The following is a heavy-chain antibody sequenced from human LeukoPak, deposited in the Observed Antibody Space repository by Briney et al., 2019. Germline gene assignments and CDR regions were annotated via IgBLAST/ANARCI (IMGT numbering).Heavy chain of an antibody. D-gene: IGHD2-8*01. V-gene: IGHV4-4*09. CDR2: IYTSGST. CDR1: GGSISSYY. CDR3: ARGGVIDY. J-gene: IGHJ4*02. Sequence: SETLSLTCAVSGGSISSYYRSWIRQPPGKGLEWIGYIYTSGSTNYNPSLKSRVTISVDTSRNQFSLQLSAVTAADTAVYYCARGGVIDYWGQGTLVTVSS.